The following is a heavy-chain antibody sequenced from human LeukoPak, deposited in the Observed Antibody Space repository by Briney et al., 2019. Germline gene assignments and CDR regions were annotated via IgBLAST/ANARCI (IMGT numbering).Heavy chain of an antibody. CDR1: GFTVSSND. Sequence: PGGSLRLSCAAAGFTVSSNDMTWVRQTPGKGLEWVSIIYSGSNTYYADSVKGRFTISRDNSKNTLYLQMNSLRAEDTAVFYCARDRPGDGYFDYWGQGTLVTVSS. V-gene: IGHV3-66*01. D-gene: IGHD3-10*01. J-gene: IGHJ4*02. CDR2: IYSGSNT. CDR3: ARDRPGDGYFDY.